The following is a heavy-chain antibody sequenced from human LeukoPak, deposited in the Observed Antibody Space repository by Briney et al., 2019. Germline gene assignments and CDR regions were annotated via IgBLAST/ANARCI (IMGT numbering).Heavy chain of an antibody. D-gene: IGHD3-10*01. CDR3: ARDLGSYSYDY. V-gene: IGHV3-64*01. CDR2: VSSNGGST. Sequence: GGSLRLSCAASGFTFSSYAMHWVRQAPGKGLEYVSAVSSNGGSTYYANPVKGRFTISRDNSKNTLYLQMGSLRAEDMAVYYCARDLGSYSYDYWGQGTLVTVSS. J-gene: IGHJ4*02. CDR1: GFTFSSYA.